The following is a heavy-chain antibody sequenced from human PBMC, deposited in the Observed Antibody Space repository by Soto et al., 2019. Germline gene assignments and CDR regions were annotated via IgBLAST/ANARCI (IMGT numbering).Heavy chain of an antibody. CDR1: GFSLSTNGVG. D-gene: IGHD3-10*01. CDR2: IYWDDDR. V-gene: IGHV2-5*02. Sequence: QITLKESGPTLVKPTQTLTLTCTFSGFSLSTNGVGVGWIRQPPGKALEWLALIYWDDDRRHSPSLKSRVTISKDTSKKQVVLTMTNMDPVDTATSYCARQYMVPVYFDHWGQGILVTVSS. J-gene: IGHJ4*02. CDR3: ARQYMVPVYFDH.